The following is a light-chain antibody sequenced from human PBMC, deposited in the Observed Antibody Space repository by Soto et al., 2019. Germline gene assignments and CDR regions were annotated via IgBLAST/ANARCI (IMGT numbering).Light chain of an antibody. CDR1: QSISSW. CDR2: DAS. V-gene: IGKV1-5*01. J-gene: IGKJ2*01. CDR3: QQYNGYSSYT. Sequence: DIQMTQSPSTLSASVGDRVTITCRASQSISSWLAWYQQKPGKAPKLLIYDASTLQSGVPSRFSGSGSGTECTLTISSLQPDDFATYYCQQYNGYSSYTFGQGTKVDIK.